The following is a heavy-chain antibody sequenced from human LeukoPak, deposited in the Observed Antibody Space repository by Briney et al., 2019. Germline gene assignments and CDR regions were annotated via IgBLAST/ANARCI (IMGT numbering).Heavy chain of an antibody. Sequence: GGSLRLSCAASGFTFSSYAMSWVRQAPGKGLEWVSAISGSGGSTYYADSVKGLFTISRDNSKNTLYLQMNSLRAEDTAVYYCAKDGDYYGSGSSRLFNWFDPWGQGTLVTVSS. CDR3: AKDGDYYGSGSSRLFNWFDP. J-gene: IGHJ5*02. D-gene: IGHD3-10*01. CDR2: ISGSGGST. V-gene: IGHV3-23*01. CDR1: GFTFSSYA.